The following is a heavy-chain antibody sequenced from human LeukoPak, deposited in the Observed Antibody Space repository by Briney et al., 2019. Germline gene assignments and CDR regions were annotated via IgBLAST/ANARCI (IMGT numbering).Heavy chain of an antibody. CDR3: ARDGVGSMVRGEGFDY. CDR2: IYYNGST. D-gene: IGHD3-10*01. V-gene: IGHV4-39*07. J-gene: IGHJ4*02. CDR1: GGSINSSSYY. Sequence: SETLSLTCTVSGGSINSSSYYWGWIRQPPGKGLEWIGSIYYNGSTYYNPSLKSRVTISVDTSKNQFSLKLSSVTAADTAVYYCARDGVGSMVRGEGFDYWGQGTLVTVSS.